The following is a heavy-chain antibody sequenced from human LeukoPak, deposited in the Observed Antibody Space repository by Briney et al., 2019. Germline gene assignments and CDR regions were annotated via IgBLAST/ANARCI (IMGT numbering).Heavy chain of an antibody. J-gene: IGHJ2*01. CDR3: ATEAIVVVTARDYWYFDL. V-gene: IGHV1-24*01. Sequence: ASVKVSCKVSGYTLTELSMHWVRQTPGKGLEWMGGFDPEDGKTIYAQNFQGRVTMTEDTSTDTVYLEMSSLRSEDTAVYYCATEAIVVVTARDYWYFDLWGRGTLVTVSS. CDR2: FDPEDGKT. D-gene: IGHD2-21*02. CDR1: GYTLTELS.